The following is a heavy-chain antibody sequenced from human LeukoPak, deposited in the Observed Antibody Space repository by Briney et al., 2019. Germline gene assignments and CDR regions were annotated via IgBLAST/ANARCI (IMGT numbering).Heavy chain of an antibody. Sequence: SETLSLTCTVSGGSISSYYWSWIRQPPGKGLEWIGYIYYSGSTNYNPSLKSRVTISVDTSKNQFSLKLSSVTAADTAVYYCARFVEMATLNYFDYWGQGTLVTVSS. J-gene: IGHJ4*02. D-gene: IGHD5-24*01. CDR2: IYYSGST. V-gene: IGHV4-59*01. CDR3: ARFVEMATLNYFDY. CDR1: GGSISSYY.